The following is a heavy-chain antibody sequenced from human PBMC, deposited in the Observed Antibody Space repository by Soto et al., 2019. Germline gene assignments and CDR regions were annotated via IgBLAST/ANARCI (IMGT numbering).Heavy chain of an antibody. CDR3: ARDSPLFANDY. J-gene: IGHJ4*02. Sequence: QVQLVESGGGVVQPGRSLRLSCAASGFTFSSYAMHWVRQAPGKGLEWVAVISYDGSNKYYADSVKGRFTISRDNSKNTLYLQMNSLRAEDTAVYYCARDSPLFANDYWGQGTLDTVSS. CDR2: ISYDGSNK. V-gene: IGHV3-30-3*01. CDR1: GFTFSSYA. D-gene: IGHD2-21*01.